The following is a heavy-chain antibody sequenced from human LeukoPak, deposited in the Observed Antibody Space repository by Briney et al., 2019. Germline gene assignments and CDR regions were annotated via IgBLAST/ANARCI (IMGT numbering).Heavy chain of an antibody. CDR3: ARFSSGWDY. J-gene: IGHJ4*02. Sequence: TSETLPLTCTVSGGSISSYYWSWIRQPPGKGLEWIGYIYYSGSTNYNPSLKSRVTISVDTSKNQFSLKLSSVTAADTAVYYCARFSSGWDYWGQGTLVTVSS. CDR2: IYYSGST. CDR1: GGSISSYY. D-gene: IGHD6-19*01. V-gene: IGHV4-59*08.